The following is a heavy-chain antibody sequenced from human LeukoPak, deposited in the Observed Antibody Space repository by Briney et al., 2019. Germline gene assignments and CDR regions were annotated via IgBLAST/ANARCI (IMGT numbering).Heavy chain of an antibody. CDR1: GFTFSSYW. V-gene: IGHV3-74*01. CDR3: ARAVYYSNYLGY. J-gene: IGHJ4*01. Sequence: GGSLRLSCAASGFTFSSYWMHWVRQAPGKGLVWVSRINGDGSSTNYADSVKGRFTISRDNAKNTLYLQMSSLRAEDTAVYYCARAVYYSNYLGYWGQGTLVTVSS. D-gene: IGHD3-10*01. CDR2: INGDGSST.